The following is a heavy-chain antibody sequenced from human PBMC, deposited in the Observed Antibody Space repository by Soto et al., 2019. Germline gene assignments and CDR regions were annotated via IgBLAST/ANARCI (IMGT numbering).Heavy chain of an antibody. CDR2: ISYDGSNK. CDR1: GFTFSSYG. J-gene: IGHJ6*02. CDR3: AKDVAVEDYYYGMDV. V-gene: IGHV3-30*18. Sequence: GGSLRLSCAASGFTFSSYGMHWVRQAPGKGLEWVAVISYDGSNKYYADSVKGRFTISRDNSKNTLYLQMNSLRAEDTAVYYCAKDVAVEDYYYGMDVWGQGTTVTVSS. D-gene: IGHD6-19*01.